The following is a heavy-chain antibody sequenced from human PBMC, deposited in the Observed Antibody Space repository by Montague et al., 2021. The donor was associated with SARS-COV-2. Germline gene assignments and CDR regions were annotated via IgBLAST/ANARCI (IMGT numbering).Heavy chain of an antibody. CDR2: IYYSGGT. CDR1: GGSIRSGDYY. Sequence: SETLSLSCTVSGGSIRSGDYYWSWIRQSPGKGLEWIGSIYYSGGTYYNPSLKSRVTISVDTSKNQFSLKLSSVTAADTAVYYCARVGRQQLVRLSGMDVWGQGTTVTVSS. J-gene: IGHJ6*02. CDR3: ARVGRQQLVRLSGMDV. D-gene: IGHD6-13*01. V-gene: IGHV4-39*07.